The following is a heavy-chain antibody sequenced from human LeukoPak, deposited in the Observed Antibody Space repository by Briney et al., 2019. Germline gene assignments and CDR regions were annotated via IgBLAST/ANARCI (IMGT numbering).Heavy chain of an antibody. J-gene: IGHJ4*02. D-gene: IGHD1-26*01. V-gene: IGHV3-33*05. Sequence: GGSLRLSCAASGFTFSSYGMHWVRQAPGKGLEWVAVISYDGSNKYYADSVKGRFTISRDNSKNTLYLQMNSLRAEDTAVYYCARVLSGSYPNDYWGQGTLVTVSS. CDR1: GFTFSSYG. CDR2: ISYDGSNK. CDR3: ARVLSGSYPNDY.